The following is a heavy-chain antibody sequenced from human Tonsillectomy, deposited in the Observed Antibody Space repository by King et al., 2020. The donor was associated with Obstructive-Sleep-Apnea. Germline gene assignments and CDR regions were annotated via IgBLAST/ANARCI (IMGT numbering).Heavy chain of an antibody. Sequence: VQLVESGGGLVQPGRSLRLSCAASGFTFDDYAMHWVRQAPGKGLEWVSGISWNSGSIVYADSVKGRFTISRDNAQNSLYLQMNSLRAADTALYYCAKDATGYSSSWPNWFDPWGQGTLVTVSP. J-gene: IGHJ5*02. CDR1: GFTFDDYA. CDR3: AKDATGYSSSWPNWFDP. D-gene: IGHD6-13*01. V-gene: IGHV3-9*01. CDR2: ISWNSGSI.